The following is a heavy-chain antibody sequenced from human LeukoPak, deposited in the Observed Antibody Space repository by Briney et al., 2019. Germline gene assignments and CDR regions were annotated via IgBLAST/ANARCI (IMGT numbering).Heavy chain of an antibody. Sequence: SETLSLTCTVSGGSISSYYRSWIRQPPGKGLEWIGYIYYSGSTNYNPSLKSRVTISVDTSKNQFSLKLSSVTAADTAVYYCASLGWELLNGMDVWGQGTTVTVSS. CDR1: GGSISSYY. D-gene: IGHD1-26*01. CDR3: ASLGWELLNGMDV. V-gene: IGHV4-59*08. CDR2: IYYSGST. J-gene: IGHJ6*02.